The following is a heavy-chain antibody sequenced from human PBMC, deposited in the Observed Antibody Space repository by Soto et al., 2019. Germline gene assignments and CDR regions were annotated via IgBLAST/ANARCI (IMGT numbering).Heavy chain of an antibody. CDR3: ARFPSRAHYFAMAV. J-gene: IGHJ6*02. V-gene: IGHV4-31*02. CDR1: GGTINSGGYY. D-gene: IGHD2-2*01. CDR2: IYYSGNT. Sequence: PSETLSLTCSVSGGTINSGGYYWTWIRQHPGRGLECIGYIYYSGNTYYNPPLKSRLTISLDTSENQFSMKLNSVTVADTAVYYCARFPSRAHYFAMAVWGQGTAVTVSS.